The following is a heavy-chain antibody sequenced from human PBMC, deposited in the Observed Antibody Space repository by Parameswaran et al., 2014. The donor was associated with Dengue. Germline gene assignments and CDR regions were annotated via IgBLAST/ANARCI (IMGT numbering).Heavy chain of an antibody. J-gene: IGHJ3*02. CDR1: GYTFTGYY. CDR3: ARERGYSYGRAFDI. V-gene: IGHV1-2*06. D-gene: IGHD5-18*01. CDR2: INPNSGGT. Sequence: PGASVKVSCKASGYTFTGYYMHWVRQAPGQGLEWMGRINPNSGGTNYAQKFQGRVTMTRDTSISTAYMELSRLRSDDTAVYYYARERGYSYGRAFDIWGQGTMVTVSS.